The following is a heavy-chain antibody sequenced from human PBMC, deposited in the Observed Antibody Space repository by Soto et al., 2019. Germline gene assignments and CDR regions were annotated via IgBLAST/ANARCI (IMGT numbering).Heavy chain of an antibody. CDR2: ISYDGSNK. V-gene: IGHV3-30*18. D-gene: IGHD3-22*01. CDR3: AEEYYYDSSFAFDI. Sequence: GGSLRLSCAASGFTFSSYGMHWVRQAPGKGLEWVAVISYDGSNKYYADSVKGRFTISRDNSKNTLYLQMNSLRAEDTAVYYCAEEYYYDSSFAFDIWGQGTMVTVSS. CDR1: GFTFSSYG. J-gene: IGHJ3*02.